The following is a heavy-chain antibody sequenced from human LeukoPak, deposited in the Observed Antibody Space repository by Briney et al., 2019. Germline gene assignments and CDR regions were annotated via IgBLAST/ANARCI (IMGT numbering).Heavy chain of an antibody. V-gene: IGHV3-7*01. Sequence: GGSLRLSCAASGFTFSSYWMSWVRQAPGKGLEWVANIKQDGSEKYYVDSVKGRFTIPRDNAKNSLYLQMNSLRAEDTAVYYCARDSSSSWYTAPYYYYCMDVWGQGTTVTVSS. J-gene: IGHJ6*02. CDR2: IKQDGSEK. CDR1: GFTFSSYW. CDR3: ARDSSSSWYTAPYYYYCMDV. D-gene: IGHD6-13*01.